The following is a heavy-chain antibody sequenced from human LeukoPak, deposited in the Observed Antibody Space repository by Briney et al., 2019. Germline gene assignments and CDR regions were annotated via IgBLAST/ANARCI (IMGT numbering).Heavy chain of an antibody. V-gene: IGHV4-31*03. Sequence: PSETLSLTCTVSGGSISSGGYYWSWIRQHPGKGLEWIGYIYYSGNTYYNPSLKSRVTISVDTSKNQFSLKLSSVTAADTAVYYCARHGSGSYQAYWGQGTLVTVSS. CDR1: GGSISSGGYY. D-gene: IGHD3-10*01. J-gene: IGHJ4*02. CDR2: IYYSGNT. CDR3: ARHGSGSYQAY.